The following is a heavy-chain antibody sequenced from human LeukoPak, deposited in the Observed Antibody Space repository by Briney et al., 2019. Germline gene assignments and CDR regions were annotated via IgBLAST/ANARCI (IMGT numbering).Heavy chain of an antibody. CDR2: INPNSGGT. J-gene: IGHJ4*02. CDR3: ARDRYSGDDGGDY. CDR1: GYTFTGYY. D-gene: IGHD5-12*01. V-gene: IGHV1-2*06. Sequence: GASVKVSLKASGYTFTGYYMHWVRQAPGQGLEWMGRINPNSGGTNYAQKFQGRVTMTRDTSISTAYMELSRLRSDDTAVYYCARDRYSGDDGGDYWGQGTLVTVSS.